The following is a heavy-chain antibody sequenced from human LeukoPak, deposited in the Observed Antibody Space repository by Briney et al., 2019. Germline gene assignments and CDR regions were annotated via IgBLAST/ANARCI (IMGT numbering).Heavy chain of an antibody. J-gene: IGHJ5*02. CDR2: ITANNTTK. Sequence: PGGSLRLFCTASGLSFSSYNMNWVRQAPGKGPEWVAYITANNTTKCYADSVKGRFTISRDNAKKSLFLQMNSLRAEDTAVYYCAAASAFSSSWRSWGQGTVVTVSS. CDR1: GLSFSSYN. V-gene: IGHV3-48*01. D-gene: IGHD6-13*01. CDR3: AAASAFSSSWRS.